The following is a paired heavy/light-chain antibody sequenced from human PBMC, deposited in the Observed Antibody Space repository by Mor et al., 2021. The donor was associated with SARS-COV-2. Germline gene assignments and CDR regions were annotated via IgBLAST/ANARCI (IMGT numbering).Heavy chain of an antibody. Sequence: QVQLQESGPGLVKPSETLSLTCTVSGYSISSGYYWGWIRQPPGKGLEWIGSIYHSGSTYYNPSLKSRVTISVDTSKNQFSLKLSSVTAADTAVYYCARDRVVTMVRGRFYYYGMDVWGQGTTVTVSS. CDR1: GYSISSGYY. D-gene: IGHD3-10*01. J-gene: IGHJ6*02. CDR3: ARDRVVTMVRGRFYYYGMDV. CDR2: IYHSGST. V-gene: IGHV4-38-2*02.
Light chain of an antibody. CDR1: QSVSSY. Sequence: EIVLTQSPATLSLSPGERATLSCRASQSVSSYLAWYQQKPGQAPRLLIYDASNRATGIPARFSGSGSGTDFTLTISSLEPEDFAVYYCQQRSNWPGLTFGGGTKVEIK. J-gene: IGKJ4*01. CDR3: QQRSNWPGLT. CDR2: DAS. V-gene: IGKV3-11*01.